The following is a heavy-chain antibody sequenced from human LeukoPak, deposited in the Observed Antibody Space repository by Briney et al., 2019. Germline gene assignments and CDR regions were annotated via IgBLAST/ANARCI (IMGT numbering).Heavy chain of an antibody. Sequence: ASVKVSCKASGYTFTGYYMHWVRQAPGQGLEWMGWINPNSGGTNYAQKFQGRVTMTRDTSISTAYMELSRLRSDDTAVYYCARGQSTLAGHFDYWGQGTLVTVSS. CDR2: INPNSGGT. CDR1: GYTFTGYY. CDR3: ARGQSTLAGHFDY. J-gene: IGHJ4*02. V-gene: IGHV1-2*02.